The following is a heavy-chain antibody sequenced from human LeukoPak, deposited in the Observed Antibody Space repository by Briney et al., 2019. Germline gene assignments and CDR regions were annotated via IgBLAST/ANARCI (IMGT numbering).Heavy chain of an antibody. CDR1: GFTFDDYG. CDR3: ARDAYYYDSSGHYYGYYYYYMDV. D-gene: IGHD3-22*01. Sequence: GGSLRLSCAASGFTFDDYGMSWVRQAPGKGLEWVSGINWNGGSTGYADSVKGRFTISRDNAKNSLYLQMNSLRAEDTALYYCARDAYYYDSSGHYYGYYYYYMDVWGKGTTVTVSS. V-gene: IGHV3-20*04. J-gene: IGHJ6*03. CDR2: INWNGGST.